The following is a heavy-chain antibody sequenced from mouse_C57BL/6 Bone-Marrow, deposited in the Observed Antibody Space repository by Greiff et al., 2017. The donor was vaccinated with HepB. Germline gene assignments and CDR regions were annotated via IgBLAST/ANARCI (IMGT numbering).Heavy chain of an antibody. Sequence: QVQLQQSGAELVRPGSSVKLSCKASGYTFTSYWMHWVKQRPIQGLEWIGNIDPSDSETHYNQKFKDKATLTVDKSSSTAYMQLSSLTSEDSAVYYCARVTTASYWYFDVWGTGTTVTVSS. CDR2: IDPSDSET. CDR1: GYTFTSYW. J-gene: IGHJ1*03. D-gene: IGHD1-2*01. V-gene: IGHV1-52*01. CDR3: ARVTTASYWYFDV.